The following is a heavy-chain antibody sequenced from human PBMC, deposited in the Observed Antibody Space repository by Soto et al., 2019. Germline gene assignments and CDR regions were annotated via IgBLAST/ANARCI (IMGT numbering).Heavy chain of an antibody. J-gene: IGHJ6*04. CDR3: ARVRVQRGEAAAGFAPYGMDV. CDR2: IYYSGST. V-gene: IGHV4-30-4*01. D-gene: IGHD6-13*01. Sequence: PSETLSLTCTVSGGSISSGDYYWSWIRQPPGKGLEWIGYIYYSGSTYYNPSLKSRVTISVDTSKNQFSLKLSSVTAADTAVYYCARVRVQRGEAAAGFAPYGMDVWGKGTTVTVSS. CDR1: GGSISSGDYY.